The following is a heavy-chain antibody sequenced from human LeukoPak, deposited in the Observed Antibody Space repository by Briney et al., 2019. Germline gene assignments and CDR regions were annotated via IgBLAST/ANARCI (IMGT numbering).Heavy chain of an antibody. V-gene: IGHV3-23*01. CDR3: ANPRTYSSGWYRFDY. D-gene: IGHD6-19*01. CDR1: GFTFSSYA. Sequence: GGSLRLSCAAPGFTFSSYAMSCVRQAPGEGREWVSAISGSGGGPYSADTVKSRFTISRDNTKNTLYLQMNSLRAEDTAVYYCANPRTYSSGWYRFDYWGQGTLVTVSS. J-gene: IGHJ4*02. CDR2: ISGSGGGP.